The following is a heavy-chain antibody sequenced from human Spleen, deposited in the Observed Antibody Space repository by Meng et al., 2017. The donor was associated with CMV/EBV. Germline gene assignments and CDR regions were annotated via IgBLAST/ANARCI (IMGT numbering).Heavy chain of an antibody. CDR2: IYYSGST. V-gene: IGHV4-39*07. D-gene: IGHD3-10*01. Sequence: SETLSLTCTVSGGSISSSSYYWGWIRQPPGKGLEWIGSIYYSGSTYYNPSLKSRVTISVDTSKNQLSLKLSSVPAADTAVYYCASASRTGSYYDYWGPGTLVTVSS. CDR3: ASASRTGSYYDY. CDR1: GGSISSSSYY. J-gene: IGHJ4*02.